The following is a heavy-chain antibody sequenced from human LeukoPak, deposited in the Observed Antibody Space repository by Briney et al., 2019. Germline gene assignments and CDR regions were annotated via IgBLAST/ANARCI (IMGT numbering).Heavy chain of an antibody. CDR3: ARHLPQSDGSKRGFDY. V-gene: IGHV4-59*08. CDR1: GGSISIYY. Sequence: SETLSLTCTVSGGSISIYYWSWIRQPPGKGLEWIGYTYNSGSTNYNPSLKSRVTISVDTSKSQFSLNLSSVTAADTGLYYCARHLPQSDGSKRGFDYWGQGTLVTVSS. J-gene: IGHJ4*02. CDR2: TYNSGST. D-gene: IGHD5-24*01.